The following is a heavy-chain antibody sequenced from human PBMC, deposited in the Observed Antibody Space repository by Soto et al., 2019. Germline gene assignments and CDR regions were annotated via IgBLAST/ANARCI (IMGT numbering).Heavy chain of an antibody. Sequence: SETLSLTCAVSGGSISSGGYSWSWIRQPPGKGLEWLGDIYHDGRAKYSPSLENRVTMSVDTSKTQFSLKLTSVTAADTAVYYCARVGSKSFYYATDVWGQGTTVTVSS. J-gene: IGHJ6*02. V-gene: IGHV4-30-2*01. D-gene: IGHD4-4*01. CDR1: GGSISSGGYS. CDR2: IYHDGRA. CDR3: ARVGSKSFYYATDV.